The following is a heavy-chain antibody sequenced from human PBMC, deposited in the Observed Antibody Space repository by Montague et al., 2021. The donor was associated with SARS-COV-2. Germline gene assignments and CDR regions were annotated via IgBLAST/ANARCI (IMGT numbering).Heavy chain of an antibody. V-gene: IGHV4-61*01. D-gene: IGHD3-9*01. Sequence: SETLSLTCTVSGGSVSSGSYYWSWIRQPPGKGLEWIGYIYYSGSTNYNPSLKSRVTISVDTSKNQFSLKLSSVTAADTAVYYCATSLSGRYYDILTGYYSGYYYGMDVWGHGTTVTVSS. CDR2: IYYSGST. CDR3: ATSLSGRYYDILTGYYSGYYYGMDV. CDR1: GGSVSSGSYY. J-gene: IGHJ6*02.